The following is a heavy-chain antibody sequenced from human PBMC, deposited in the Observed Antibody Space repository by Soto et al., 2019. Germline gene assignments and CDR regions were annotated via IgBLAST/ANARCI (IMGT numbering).Heavy chain of an antibody. V-gene: IGHV4-34*01. Sequence: PSETLSHTCTVYGGSFSCYYWSWIRQPPGKGREWIGEINHSGSTNYNPSLNSRVTISVDTSKNQFSLKLSSVTAADTAVYYCARERGVMVRGVITPYYDYYGMDFWGQGTSVT. CDR1: GGSFSCYY. J-gene: IGHJ6*02. CDR2: INHSGST. CDR3: ARERGVMVRGVITPYYDYYGMDF. D-gene: IGHD3-10*01.